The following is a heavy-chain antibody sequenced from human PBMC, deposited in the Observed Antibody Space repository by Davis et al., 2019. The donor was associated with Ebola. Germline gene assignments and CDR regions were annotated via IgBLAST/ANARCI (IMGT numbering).Heavy chain of an antibody. V-gene: IGHV3-30-3*01. CDR1: GFPFSHYA. CDR3: ARWAYCGGDCLTAERSPHAAFDI. CDR2: ISYDGSHK. D-gene: IGHD2-21*02. Sequence: GESLKISCAASGFPFSHYALHWVRQAPGKGLEWVAVISYDGSHKYYADSVKGRFTISRDNSKNTLYLQMNSLRAEDTAVYYCARWAYCGGDCLTAERSPHAAFDIWGQGTMVTVSS. J-gene: IGHJ3*02.